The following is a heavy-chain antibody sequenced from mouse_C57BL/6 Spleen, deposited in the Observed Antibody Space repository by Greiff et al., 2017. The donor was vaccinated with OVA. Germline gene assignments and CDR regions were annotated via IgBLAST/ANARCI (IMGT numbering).Heavy chain of an antibody. D-gene: IGHD2-2*01. Sequence: EVQLQQSGPELVKPGASVKISCKASGYTFTDYYMNWVKQSHGKSLEWIGDINPNNGGTSYNQKFKGKATLTVDKSSSTAYMELRSLTSEDSAVYYCARYGYADWYFDVWGTGTTVTVSS. V-gene: IGHV1-26*01. CDR3: ARYGYADWYFDV. CDR2: INPNNGGT. J-gene: IGHJ1*03. CDR1: GYTFTDYY.